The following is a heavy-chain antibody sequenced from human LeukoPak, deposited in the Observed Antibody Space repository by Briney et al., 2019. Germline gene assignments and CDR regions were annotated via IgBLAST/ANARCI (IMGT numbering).Heavy chain of an antibody. V-gene: IGHV3-53*01. CDR2: IYSGGST. CDR1: GVTINDFY. Sequence: GGSLRLSCAVSGVTINDFYLSMSWVRQAPGKGLEWVSVIYSGGSTYYADSVKGRFTISRDNSNNTVSLQMNSLRAEDTAVYYCARMRPYSGNFIDYWGQGTLVTVSS. CDR3: ARMRPYSGNFIDY. J-gene: IGHJ4*02. D-gene: IGHD1-26*01.